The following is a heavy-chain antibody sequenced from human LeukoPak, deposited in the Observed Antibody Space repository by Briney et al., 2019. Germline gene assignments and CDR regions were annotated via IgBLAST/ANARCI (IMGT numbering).Heavy chain of an antibody. Sequence: PGGSLRLSCAASGLTFSSYWMSWVRQAPGKGLEWVANIKQDGSEKYYVDSVKGRFTISRDNAKNSLYLQMNSLRAEDTAVYYCARDPRTNWGHDAFDIWGQGTMVTVSS. D-gene: IGHD7-27*01. CDR2: IKQDGSEK. CDR1: GLTFSSYW. V-gene: IGHV3-7*01. CDR3: ARDPRTNWGHDAFDI. J-gene: IGHJ3*02.